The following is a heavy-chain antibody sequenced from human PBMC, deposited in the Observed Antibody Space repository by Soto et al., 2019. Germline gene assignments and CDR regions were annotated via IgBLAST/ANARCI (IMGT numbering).Heavy chain of an antibody. CDR3: ARIKWGLDYYNGMDV. CDR2: IIPIFGTA. V-gene: IGHV1-69*06. J-gene: IGHJ6*02. Sequence: GASVKVSCKASGGTFSSYAISWVRQAPGQGLEWMGGIIPIFGTANYAQKFQGRVSLTWDTSFSTAYMELTRLRPDDTAVYYCARIKWGLDYYNGMDVWGQGTTVTVSS. D-gene: IGHD1-26*01. CDR1: GGTFSSYA.